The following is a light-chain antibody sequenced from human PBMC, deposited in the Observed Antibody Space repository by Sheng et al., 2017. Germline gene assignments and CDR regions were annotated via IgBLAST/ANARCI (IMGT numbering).Light chain of an antibody. CDR1: QSVGVF. CDR2: GAS. Sequence: ETVLTQSPATLSLSPGERATLSCRASQSVGVFLAWYQQKPGQAPRLLIYGASSRATGIPDRFSGSGSGTDFTLTISRLEPEDFAVYYCQQYGSPWTFGQGTKVEIK. CDR3: QQYGSPWT. J-gene: IGKJ1*01. V-gene: IGKV3-20*01.